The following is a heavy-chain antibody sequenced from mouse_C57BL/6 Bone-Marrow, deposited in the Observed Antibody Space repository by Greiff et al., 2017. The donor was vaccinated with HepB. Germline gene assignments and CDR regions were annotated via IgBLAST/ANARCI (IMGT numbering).Heavy chain of an antibody. J-gene: IGHJ2*01. D-gene: IGHD1-1*01. V-gene: IGHV14-3*01. CDR1: GFNIKNTY. CDR3: ARPINLLLRPYYFDY. Sequence: EVQLQQSVAELVRPGASVKLSCTASGFNIKNTYMHWVKQRPEQGLEWIGRIDPANGNTKYAPKFQGKATITADTSSNTAYLQLSSLTSEDTAIYYCARPINLLLRPYYFDYWGQGTTLTVSS. CDR2: IDPANGNT.